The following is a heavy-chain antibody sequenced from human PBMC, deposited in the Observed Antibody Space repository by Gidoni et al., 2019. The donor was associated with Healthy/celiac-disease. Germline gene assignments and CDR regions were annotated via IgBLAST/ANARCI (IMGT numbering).Heavy chain of an antibody. D-gene: IGHD3-3*01. CDR1: GGTFSSYA. CDR2: IIPIFGTA. Sequence: QVQLVQSGAEVKKPGSSVKVSCKASGGTFSSYAISWVRQAPGQGLEWMGGIIPIFGTANYAQKFQGRVTITADESTSTAYMELSSLRSEDTAVYYCARGDVLRFLEWLPGYFDYWGQGTLVTVSS. J-gene: IGHJ4*02. V-gene: IGHV1-69*01. CDR3: ARGDVLRFLEWLPGYFDY.